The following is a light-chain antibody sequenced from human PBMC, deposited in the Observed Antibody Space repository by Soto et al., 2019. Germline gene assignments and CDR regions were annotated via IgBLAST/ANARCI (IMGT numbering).Light chain of an antibody. CDR2: GAS. V-gene: IGKV3D-20*02. Sequence: EIVLTQSPGTLSLSPGERATLSCRASQSVSSSYLAWYQQKPGQAPRLLIYGASSRATGIPDRFSGSGPGTDFTLTISSLEPEDFAVYYCQQRSNWHTFGQGTRLEI. J-gene: IGKJ5*01. CDR1: QSVSSSY. CDR3: QQRSNWHT.